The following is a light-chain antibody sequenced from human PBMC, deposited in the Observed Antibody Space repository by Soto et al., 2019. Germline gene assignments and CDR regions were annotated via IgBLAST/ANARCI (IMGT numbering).Light chain of an antibody. Sequence: EIVLTQSPDTLSLSPGERATLSCMASQSISSSYLAWFLQKPGQAPRLLIYGASNRATGIPDRFSGSGSGTVFTLTISRLEPEDFAVYYCQQYGTSSWTFGQGTKVEIK. CDR2: GAS. CDR1: QSISSSY. CDR3: QQYGTSSWT. J-gene: IGKJ1*01. V-gene: IGKV3-20*01.